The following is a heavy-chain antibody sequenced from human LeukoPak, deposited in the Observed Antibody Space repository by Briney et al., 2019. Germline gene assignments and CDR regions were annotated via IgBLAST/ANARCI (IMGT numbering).Heavy chain of an antibody. J-gene: IGHJ4*02. CDR2: IIPIFGTA. Sequence: SVRVSCKASGGTFSSHAISWVRQAPGQGLEWMGGIIPIFGTANYAQKFQGRVTITTDESTSTAYMELSSLRSEDTAVYYCASGLSTVTTLFYWGQGTLVTVSS. CDR3: ASGLSTVTTLFY. V-gene: IGHV1-69*05. CDR1: GGTFSSHA. D-gene: IGHD4-17*01.